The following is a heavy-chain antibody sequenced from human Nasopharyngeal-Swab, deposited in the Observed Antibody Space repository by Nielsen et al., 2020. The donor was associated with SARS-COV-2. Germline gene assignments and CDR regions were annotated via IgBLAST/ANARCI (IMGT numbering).Heavy chain of an antibody. J-gene: IGHJ6*02. D-gene: IGHD2-8*01. CDR2: VKQDGSEK. CDR3: AKDHQLIRNYYYYDLDV. V-gene: IGHV3-7*01. Sequence: WIRQPPGKGLEWVASVKQDGSEKYSVDSVRGRFTISRDNTKNSVYLQMSSLTTEDTAVYYCAKDHQLIRNYYYYDLDVWGQGTTVTVSS.